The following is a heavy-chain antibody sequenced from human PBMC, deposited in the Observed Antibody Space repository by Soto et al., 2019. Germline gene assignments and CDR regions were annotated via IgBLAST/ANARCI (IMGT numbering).Heavy chain of an antibody. J-gene: IGHJ4*02. CDR2: ISSSSSYI. D-gene: IGHD3-10*01. CDR1: GFTFSSYS. CDR3: ARDLMVRGVISTGAFDY. V-gene: IGHV3-21*01. Sequence: EVQLVESGGGLVKPGGSLRLSCAASGFTFSSYSMNWVRQAPGKGLEWVSSISSSSSYIYYADSVKGRFTISRDNAKNSRYLQRNILRAEDTAVYYCARDLMVRGVISTGAFDYWGQGTLVTVSS.